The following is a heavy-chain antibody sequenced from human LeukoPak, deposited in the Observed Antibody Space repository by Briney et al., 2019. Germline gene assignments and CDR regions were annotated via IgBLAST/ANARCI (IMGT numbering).Heavy chain of an antibody. D-gene: IGHD6-6*01. Sequence: PGGSLRLSCAASGFTVSSYSMNWVRQAPGKGLEWVSYISSSSSTIYYADSVKGRFTISRDNAKNSLYLQMNSLRAEDTAVYYCARQGDRMAGIAARRNDYWGQGTLVTVSS. CDR2: ISSSSSTI. V-gene: IGHV3-48*01. J-gene: IGHJ4*02. CDR3: ARQGDRMAGIAARRNDY. CDR1: GFTVSSYS.